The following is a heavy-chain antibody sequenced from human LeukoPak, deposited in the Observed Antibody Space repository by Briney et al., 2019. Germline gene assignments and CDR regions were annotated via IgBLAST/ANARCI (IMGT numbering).Heavy chain of an antibody. D-gene: IGHD4-23*01. CDR1: GFTFSSYA. V-gene: IGHV3-23*01. CDR2: ISGSGDST. Sequence: GGSLRLSCAASGFTFSSYAMSWVRQAPGKGLEWVSAISGSGDSTYYGDSVKGRFTISRDNAKNSLYLQMDSLRAEDTAVYYCARGGGNPRYYFDYWGQGTLVTVSS. CDR3: ARGGGNPRYYFDY. J-gene: IGHJ4*02.